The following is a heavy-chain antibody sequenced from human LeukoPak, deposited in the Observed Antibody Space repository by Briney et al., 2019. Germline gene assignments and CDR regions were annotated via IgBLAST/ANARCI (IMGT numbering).Heavy chain of an antibody. CDR1: GFTVSTNY. D-gene: IGHD6-13*01. CDR2: INSGGST. V-gene: IGHV3-53*01. CDR3: ARDYYSSSQFES. Sequence: PGRSLRLSCAASGFTVSTNYMSWVRQAPGKGLEWVSLINSGGSTYYADSVKGRFPISRDNSRNTLYLQMNSLRADDTAVYYCARDYYSSSQFESWGQGILVTVSS. J-gene: IGHJ4*02.